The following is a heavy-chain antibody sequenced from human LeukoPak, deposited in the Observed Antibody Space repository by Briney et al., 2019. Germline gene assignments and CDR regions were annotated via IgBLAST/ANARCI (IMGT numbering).Heavy chain of an antibody. Sequence: KPSETLSFTCTVSGGSITDYYWSWIRQPPGKGLEYIGYIYYSGNTNYNPSLKSRVTISVDTSKNQFSLRLSSVTAADTAVYYCATGDSGSFHDYWGQGALVTVSS. D-gene: IGHD3-10*01. V-gene: IGHV4-59*01. CDR2: IYYSGNT. CDR1: GGSITDYY. J-gene: IGHJ4*02. CDR3: ATGDSGSFHDY.